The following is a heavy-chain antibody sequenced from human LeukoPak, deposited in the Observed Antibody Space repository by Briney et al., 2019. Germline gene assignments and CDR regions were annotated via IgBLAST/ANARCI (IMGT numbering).Heavy chain of an antibody. J-gene: IGHJ5*02. CDR2: ISSSSTYI. V-gene: IGHV3-21*01. CDR3: AKKWGNWFDP. Sequence: PGGSLRLSCAASGFTFTTSGMNWVRQAPRKGLEWVSFISSSSTYIYYEDSVKGRFTISRDNAENSLYLQMSSLRAEDTAVYYCAKKWGNWFDPWGQGTLVTVSS. CDR1: GFTFTTSG. D-gene: IGHD1-26*01.